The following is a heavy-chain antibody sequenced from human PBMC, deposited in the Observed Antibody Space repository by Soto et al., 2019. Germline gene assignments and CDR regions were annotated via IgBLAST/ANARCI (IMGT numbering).Heavy chain of an antibody. CDR3: ARDGQHRYSSGFYYYGMDV. J-gene: IGHJ6*02. Sequence: GGSLRLSCAASGFTFSSYAMHWVRQAPGKGLGWVAVISYDGSNKYYADSVKGRFTISRDNYKNTLDLQMNSLRAEDTAVYYCARDGQHRYSSGFYYYGMDVWGQGTTVTVSS. D-gene: IGHD6-19*01. CDR2: ISYDGSNK. CDR1: GFTFSSYA. V-gene: IGHV3-30-3*01.